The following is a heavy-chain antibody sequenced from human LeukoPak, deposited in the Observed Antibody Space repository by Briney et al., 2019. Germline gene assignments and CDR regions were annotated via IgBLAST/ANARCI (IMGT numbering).Heavy chain of an antibody. CDR3: ARVWSIMVRGVTFSNAFDI. Sequence: ASVKVSCKASGYTFTSYGVSWVRQAPGQGLEWMGWISAYNGNTNYAQKLQGRVTMTTDTSTSTAYMELRSLRSDDTAVYYCARVWSIMVRGVTFSNAFDIWGQGTMVTVSS. V-gene: IGHV1-18*01. D-gene: IGHD3-10*01. J-gene: IGHJ3*02. CDR1: GYTFTSYG. CDR2: ISAYNGNT.